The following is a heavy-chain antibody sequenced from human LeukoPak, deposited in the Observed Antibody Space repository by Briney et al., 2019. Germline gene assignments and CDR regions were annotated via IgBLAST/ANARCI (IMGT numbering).Heavy chain of an antibody. V-gene: IGHV4-39*07. CDR1: GGSISNSGYY. D-gene: IGHD3-10*01. J-gene: IGHJ5*02. Sequence: PSGTLSLTCTVSGGSISNSGYYWGWIRQPPGKGLEWIGSIFYSGSTYYNPSLKSRVTISVDTSKNQFSLKLSSVTAADTAVYYCARDSGQLWFGELKPYNWFDPWGQGTLVTVSS. CDR2: IFYSGST. CDR3: ARDSGQLWFGELKPYNWFDP.